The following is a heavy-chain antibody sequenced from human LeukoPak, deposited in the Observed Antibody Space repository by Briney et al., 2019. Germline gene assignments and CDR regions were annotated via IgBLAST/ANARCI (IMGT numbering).Heavy chain of an antibody. CDR2: IYYSGTT. CDR1: GGSFSSFY. V-gene: IGHV4-59*01. CDR3: AREDPQTTVPEGMDV. Sequence: SETLSLTCTVSGGSFSSFYWNWIRQPPGKGLEWIGYIYYSGTTNYNPSLKSRVTISVDTSKNQFSLQLRSVTAADTAVYYCAREDPQTTVPEGMDVWGQGTTVTVSS. J-gene: IGHJ6*02. D-gene: IGHD4-17*01.